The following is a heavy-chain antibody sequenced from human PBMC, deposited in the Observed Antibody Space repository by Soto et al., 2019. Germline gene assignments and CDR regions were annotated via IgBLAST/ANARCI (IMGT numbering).Heavy chain of an antibody. J-gene: IGHJ5*02. V-gene: IGHV3-15*01. CDR2: IRGNTESGTT. Sequence: DVLLVESGGGLVKPGGSLRLSCAASGFTFSKAWLSWVRQAPGKGLEWVGHIRGNTESGTTDYAAPVKGRFTISRDDSKNTVYLQMNSLKTEDTAVYYCTISGGYSSSHHWFDPWGQGTPVIVSS. CDR3: TISGGYSSSHHWFDP. D-gene: IGHD6-13*01. CDR1: GFTFSKAW.